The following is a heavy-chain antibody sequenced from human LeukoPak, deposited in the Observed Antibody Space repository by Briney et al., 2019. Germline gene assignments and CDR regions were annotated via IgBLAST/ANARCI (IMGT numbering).Heavy chain of an antibody. D-gene: IGHD3-10*01. V-gene: IGHV4-4*07. Sequence: SETLSLTCTVSGGSISSYYWSWIRQPPGKGLEWIGRIYTSGSTNYNPSLKSRVTMSVDTSKNQFSLKLSSVTAADTAVYYCARDSLWFGESLDVWGKGTTVTVSS. CDR3: ARDSLWFGESLDV. CDR1: GGSISSYY. CDR2: IYTSGST. J-gene: IGHJ6*04.